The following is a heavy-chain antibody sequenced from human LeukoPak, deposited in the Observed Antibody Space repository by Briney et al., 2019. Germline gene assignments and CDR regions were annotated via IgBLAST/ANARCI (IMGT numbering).Heavy chain of an antibody. V-gene: IGHV3-53*01. J-gene: IGHJ4*02. Sequence: GGSLRLSCAASGFSVSSNYMSWVRQAPGKGLEWVSVIYSGGSTDYADYVKGRFTISRDNSKNTLYLQMNSLRAEDTAVYYCAKDPVQYSSSFIYFDYWGQGTLVTVSS. CDR3: AKDPVQYSSSFIYFDY. D-gene: IGHD6-13*01. CDR2: IYSGGST. CDR1: GFSVSSNY.